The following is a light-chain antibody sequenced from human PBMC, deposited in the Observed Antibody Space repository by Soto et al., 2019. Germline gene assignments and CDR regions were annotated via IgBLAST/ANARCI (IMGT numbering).Light chain of an antibody. V-gene: IGLV1-44*01. J-gene: IGLJ2*01. CDR2: RNT. CDR3: ASWDDSLDVVV. Sequence: QSVLTQPPSASGTPGQRVTISCSGSTSNIGSDTVNWYQQLPGTAPKLLIYRNTQRPSGVPDRFSGSKCGASASLAISGLQSEDEADYYCASWDDSLDVVVFGGGTQLTVL. CDR1: TSNIGSDT.